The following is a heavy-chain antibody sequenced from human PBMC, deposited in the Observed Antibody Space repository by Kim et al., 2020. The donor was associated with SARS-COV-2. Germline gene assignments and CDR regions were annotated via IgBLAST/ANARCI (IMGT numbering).Heavy chain of an antibody. J-gene: IGHJ6*02. V-gene: IGHV4-34*01. D-gene: IGHD3-22*01. CDR3: ARGRRYYDSSGPIGGCGMDV. Sequence: RVTISVDTSKNQFSLKLSSVTAADTAVYYCARGRRYYDSSGPIGGCGMDVWGQGTTVTVSS.